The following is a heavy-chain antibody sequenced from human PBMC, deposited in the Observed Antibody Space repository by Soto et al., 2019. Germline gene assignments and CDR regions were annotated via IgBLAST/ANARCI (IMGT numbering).Heavy chain of an antibody. J-gene: IGHJ4*02. CDR1: GFTFTSFA. V-gene: IGHV3-53*01. CDR2: IYSGGTT. Sequence: GGSLRLSCAASGFTFTSFAVSWVRQAPGKGLEWVSVIYSGGTTYYADSVKGRFTISRDNSKNTLFLQMSGLRAEDTAMYYCASPSSGYSLDYWGQGTLVTVSS. D-gene: IGHD3-22*01. CDR3: ASPSSGYSLDY.